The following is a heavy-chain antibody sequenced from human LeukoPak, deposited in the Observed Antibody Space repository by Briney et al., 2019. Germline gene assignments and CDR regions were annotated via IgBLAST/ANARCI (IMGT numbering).Heavy chain of an antibody. V-gene: IGHV1-8*02. D-gene: IGHD5-12*01. CDR2: MNPNSGNT. CDR1: GYTVTSYY. CDR3: ARVYSGYLYYYYGMDV. J-gene: IGHJ6*02. Sequence: ASVKVSCKASGYTVTSYYMHWVRQATGQGLEWMGWMNPNSGNTGYAQKFQGRVTMTRNTSISTAYMELSSLRSEDTAVYYCARVYSGYLYYYYGMDVWGHGTTVTVSS.